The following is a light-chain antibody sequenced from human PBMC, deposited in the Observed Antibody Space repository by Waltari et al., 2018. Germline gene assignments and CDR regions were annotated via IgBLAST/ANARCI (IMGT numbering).Light chain of an antibody. CDR1: SSDVGRYDY. CDR2: EVS. Sequence: QSALTQPRSVSGSPGQSVTIPCTGSSSDVGRYDYVSWYQQRPGKPPKLIISEVSQRPSGVPDRFSGSKSGNTASLTISGRQADDEADYYCYSYAATYSIFGGGTKLTVL. CDR3: YSYAATYSI. V-gene: IGLV2-11*01. J-gene: IGLJ2*01.